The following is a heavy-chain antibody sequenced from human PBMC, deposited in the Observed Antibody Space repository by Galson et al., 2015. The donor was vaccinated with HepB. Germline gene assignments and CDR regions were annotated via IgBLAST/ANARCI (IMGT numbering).Heavy chain of an antibody. CDR3: AKDLRSDYHLNALHM. D-gene: IGHD4-17*01. Sequence: GSLRLSCAASGFSFSNYAMTWVRQAPGKGLEWVSAISGASGNTFYADSVKGRVTISRDNSRNTLFLHLNSLRAEDTAVYFCAKDLRSDYHLNALHMWGQGTMVTVSS. CDR2: ISGASGNT. J-gene: IGHJ3*02. V-gene: IGHV3-23*01. CDR1: GFSFSNYA.